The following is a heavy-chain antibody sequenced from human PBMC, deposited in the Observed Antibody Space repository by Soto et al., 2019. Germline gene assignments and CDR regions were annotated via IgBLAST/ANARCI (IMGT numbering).Heavy chain of an antibody. CDR3: ARMATSGTLNWFDP. V-gene: IGHV1-8*01. J-gene: IGHJ5*02. CDR2: MNPNSGNG. CDR1: GYALSNND. Sequence: GASVKVSCKASGYALSNNDISWVRQSTGQGLEWMGWMNPNSGNGGYAQKFQGRVTMTRDTSTSTAYMELSSLASDDTAIYYCARMATSGTLNWFDPWGQGTLVTVSS.